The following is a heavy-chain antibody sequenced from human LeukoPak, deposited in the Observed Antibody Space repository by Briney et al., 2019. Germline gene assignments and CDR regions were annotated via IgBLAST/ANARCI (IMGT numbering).Heavy chain of an antibody. J-gene: IGHJ4*02. V-gene: IGHV3-9*01. D-gene: IGHD2-21*01. Sequence: PGGSLRLSCAASGFTFSSYAMHWVRQAPGKGLEWVSGISWNSGSIGYADSVKGRFTISRDNAKNSLYLQMNSLRAEDTALYYCAKGLFGPPDYWGQGTLVTVSS. CDR1: GFTFSSYA. CDR3: AKGLFGPPDY. CDR2: ISWNSGSI.